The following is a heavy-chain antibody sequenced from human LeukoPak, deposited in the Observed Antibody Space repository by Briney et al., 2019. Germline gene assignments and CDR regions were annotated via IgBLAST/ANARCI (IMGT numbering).Heavy chain of an antibody. Sequence: GASVKVSCKASGYTFTSYGISWVRQAPGQGLEWMGWISAYNGNTNYAQKLQGRVTMTTDTSTSTAYMELRSLRSDDTAVYYCARDGSGYDWIGHYYYYMDVWGKGTTVTVSS. J-gene: IGHJ6*03. CDR1: GYTFTSYG. V-gene: IGHV1-18*01. D-gene: IGHD5-12*01. CDR3: ARDGSGYDWIGHYYYYMDV. CDR2: ISAYNGNT.